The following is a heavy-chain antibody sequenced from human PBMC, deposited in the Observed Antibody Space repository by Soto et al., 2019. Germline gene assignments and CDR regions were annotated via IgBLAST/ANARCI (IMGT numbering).Heavy chain of an antibody. D-gene: IGHD6-13*01. Sequence: PGGSLRLSCAASGFTFSSYWMSWVRQAPGKGLEWVANIKQDGSEKYYVDSVKGRFTISRDNAKNSLYLQMNSLRAEDTAVYYWARVSWYPTAYFDYWGQGTLVTVSS. CDR2: IKQDGSEK. V-gene: IGHV3-7*01. J-gene: IGHJ4*02. CDR3: ARVSWYPTAYFDY. CDR1: GFTFSSYW.